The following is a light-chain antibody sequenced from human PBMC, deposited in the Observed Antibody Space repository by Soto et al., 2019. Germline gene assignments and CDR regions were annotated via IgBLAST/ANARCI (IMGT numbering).Light chain of an antibody. V-gene: IGKV4-1*01. CDR2: WAS. J-gene: IGKJ3*01. CDR1: QSVLYSSNNKNY. CDR3: QQYYSNPHFT. Sequence: DIVMTQSPDSLAVSLGERATINCKSSQSVLYSSNNKNYLAWYQQKPGQPPKLLIYWASTRESGVPDRFSGSGSGTDFTLTISSLQAEDVAVYYCQQYYSNPHFTFGPGTKVYIK.